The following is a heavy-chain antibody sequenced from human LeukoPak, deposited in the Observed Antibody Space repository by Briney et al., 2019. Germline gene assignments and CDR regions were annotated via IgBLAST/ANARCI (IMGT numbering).Heavy chain of an antibody. CDR3: ATTSPGIAAAGTILSGYYYYYMDV. V-gene: IGHV4-59*01. Sequence: SETLSLTCTVSGGSISSYYWSWIRQPPGKGLEWIGYIYYSGSTNYNPSLKSRVTISVDTSRNQFSLKLSSVTAADTAVYYCATTSPGIAAAGTILSGYYYYYMDVWGKGTTVTVSS. CDR2: IYYSGST. CDR1: GGSISSYY. J-gene: IGHJ6*03. D-gene: IGHD6-13*01.